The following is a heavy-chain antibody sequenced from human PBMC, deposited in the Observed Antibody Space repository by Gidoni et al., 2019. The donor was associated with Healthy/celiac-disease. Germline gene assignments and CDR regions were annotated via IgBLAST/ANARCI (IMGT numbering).Heavy chain of an antibody. CDR3: AKDLGTINTAMGPDFDY. CDR2: LSWNSGSI. D-gene: IGHD5-18*01. CDR1: GCTFDDDA. V-gene: IGHV3-9*01. J-gene: IGHJ4*02. Sequence: EGQLVESGGGWVQPGRSLRLSCAASGCTFDDDAMHWVRPAPGKGLDWVSGLSWNSGSIGYSDSVKGRFTISRDNAKNSLYLQMNILRAEDTALYYCAKDLGTINTAMGPDFDYWGQGTLVTVSS.